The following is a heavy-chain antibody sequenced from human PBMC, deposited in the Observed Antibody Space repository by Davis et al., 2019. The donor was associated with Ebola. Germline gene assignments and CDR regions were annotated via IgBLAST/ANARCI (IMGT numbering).Heavy chain of an antibody. J-gene: IGHJ6*04. D-gene: IGHD6-6*01. Sequence: AASVKVSCKASGYTFTGYYMHWVRQAPGQGLEWMGRINPNSGGTNYAQKFQGRVNMTRDTSISTAYMELSRLRSDDTAVYYCARDTRPRGPYGMDVWGKGTTVTVSS. CDR1: GYTFTGYY. CDR2: INPNSGGT. CDR3: ARDTRPRGPYGMDV. V-gene: IGHV1-2*06.